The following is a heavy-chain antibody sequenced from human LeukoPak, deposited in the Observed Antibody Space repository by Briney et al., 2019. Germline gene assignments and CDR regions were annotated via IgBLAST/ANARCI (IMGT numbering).Heavy chain of an antibody. Sequence: PGGSLRLSCAASGFTFSSFAMSWVRQAPGKGLAWVPGISSGGGNIYYADSVKGRFTISRDNSKNTLYLQMNSLRAEDTAVYYCAKNQQWLVGGFDYWGQGTLVTVTS. CDR2: ISSGGGNI. J-gene: IGHJ4*02. CDR3: AKNQQWLVGGFDY. CDR1: GFTFSSFA. D-gene: IGHD6-19*01. V-gene: IGHV3-23*01.